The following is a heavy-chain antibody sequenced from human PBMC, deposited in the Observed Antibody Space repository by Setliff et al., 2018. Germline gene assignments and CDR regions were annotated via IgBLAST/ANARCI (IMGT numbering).Heavy chain of an antibody. J-gene: IGHJ4*02. CDR1: GYTFRNYA. V-gene: IGHV1-18*01. CDR2: ISVYNGDT. CDR3: ARYDSRGYSENYYFDY. D-gene: IGHD3-22*01. Sequence: ASVKVSCKASGYTFRNYALAWVRQAPGQGLEWVGWISVYNGDTNYAQKFQGRVTLTTDTSTSTAYMELRSLTSDDSAFYYCARYDSRGYSENYYFDYWGQGTLVTVSS.